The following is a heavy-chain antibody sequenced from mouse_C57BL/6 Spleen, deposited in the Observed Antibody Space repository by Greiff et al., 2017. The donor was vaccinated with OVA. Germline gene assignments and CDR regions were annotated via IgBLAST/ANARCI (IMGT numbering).Heavy chain of an antibody. CDR3: ARLRDYDGY. CDR1: GYTFTSYW. Sequence: QVHVKQPGAELVRPGSSVKLSCKASGYTFTSYWMDWVKQRPGQGLEWIGNIYPSDSETHYNQKFKDKATLTVDKSSSTAYMQLSSLTSEDSAVYYCARLRDYDGYWGQGTTLTVSS. D-gene: IGHD2-4*01. J-gene: IGHJ2*01. CDR2: IYPSDSET. V-gene: IGHV1-61*01.